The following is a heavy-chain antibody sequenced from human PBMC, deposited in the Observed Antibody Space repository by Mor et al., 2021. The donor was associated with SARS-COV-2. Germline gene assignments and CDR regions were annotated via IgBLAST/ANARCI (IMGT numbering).Heavy chain of an antibody. CDR2: T. D-gene: IGHD1-1*01. V-gene: IGHV1-8*01. Sequence: TGYAQKFQGRVTMTRNTSISTAYMELSSLRSEDTAVYYCARASPRRTAERRGGGILWGQGTLVTVSS. CDR3: ARASPRRTAERRGGGIL. J-gene: IGHJ4*02.